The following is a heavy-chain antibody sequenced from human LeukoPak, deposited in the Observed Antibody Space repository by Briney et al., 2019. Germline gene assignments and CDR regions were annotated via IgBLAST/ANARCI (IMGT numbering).Heavy chain of an antibody. Sequence: GGSLRLSCAASGFTFSSYWMSWVRQAPGKGLDWVANIKQDGSEKYYVDSVKGRFTISRDNAKKSLYLQMNSLRAEDTAVYYCARHLSGVAGYTYGRGIDFWGQGTLVTVSS. CDR3: ARHLSGVAGYTYGRGIDF. V-gene: IGHV3-7*01. D-gene: IGHD5-18*01. CDR2: IKQDGSEK. CDR1: GFTFSSYW. J-gene: IGHJ4*02.